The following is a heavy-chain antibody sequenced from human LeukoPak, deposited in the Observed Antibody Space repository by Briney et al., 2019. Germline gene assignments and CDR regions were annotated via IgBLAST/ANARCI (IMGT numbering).Heavy chain of an antibody. D-gene: IGHD6-19*01. CDR1: GFTFSSYG. Sequence: TGRSLRLSCAASGFTFSSYGMHWVRQAPGKGLEWVAVISYDGSNKYYADSVKGRFTISRDNSKNTLYLQMNSLRAEDTAVYYCAKDGGDSYTSGALDYWGQGTLVTVSS. J-gene: IGHJ4*02. CDR3: AKDGGDSYTSGALDY. V-gene: IGHV3-30*18. CDR2: ISYDGSNK.